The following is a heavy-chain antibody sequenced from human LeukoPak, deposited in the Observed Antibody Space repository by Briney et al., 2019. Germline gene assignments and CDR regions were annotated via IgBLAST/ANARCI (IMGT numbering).Heavy chain of an antibody. CDR3: ARDGDYSFDY. CDR1: RGSISSFY. J-gene: IGHJ4*02. D-gene: IGHD2-21*01. CDR2: IYYSGST. V-gene: IGHV4-59*01. Sequence: SETLSLTCTVSRGSISSFYWSWVRQPPGKGLEWIASIYYSGSTNYNPSLKSRVTISLDTSKNQFSLTLSSVTAADTAVYYCARDGDYSFDYWGQGTLVNVSS.